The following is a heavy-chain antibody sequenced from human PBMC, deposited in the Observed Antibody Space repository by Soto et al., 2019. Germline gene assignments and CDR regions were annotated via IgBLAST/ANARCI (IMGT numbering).Heavy chain of an antibody. V-gene: IGHV3-15*07. D-gene: IGHD3-10*01. Sequence: GGSLRLSCAASGFTFSNAWMNWVRQAPGKGLEWVGRIKSKTDGGTTDYAAPVKGRFTISRDDSKNTLYLQMNSLKTEDTAVYYCTTSSITMVRGISPAAWFDPWGQGTLVTVSS. CDR3: TTSSITMVRGISPAAWFDP. CDR1: GFTFSNAW. J-gene: IGHJ5*02. CDR2: IKSKTDGGTT.